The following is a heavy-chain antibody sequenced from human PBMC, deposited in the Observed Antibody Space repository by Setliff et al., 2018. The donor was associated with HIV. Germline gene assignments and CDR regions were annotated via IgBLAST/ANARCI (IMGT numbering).Heavy chain of an antibody. V-gene: IGHV4-4*09. CDR1: GGSISSYY. Sequence: SETLSLTCTVSGGSISSYYWSWIRQPPGKGPEWIGYIYTSGSTNYNPSLKSRVTISVDTSKNQFSLKLSSVTAADTAVYYCARGLSFYDPGGFDYWGQGTLVTVS. D-gene: IGHD3-22*01. CDR2: IYTSGST. CDR3: ARGLSFYDPGGFDY. J-gene: IGHJ4*02.